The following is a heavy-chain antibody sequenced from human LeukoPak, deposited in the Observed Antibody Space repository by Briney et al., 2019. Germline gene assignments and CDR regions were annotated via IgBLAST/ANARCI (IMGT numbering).Heavy chain of an antibody. J-gene: IGHJ3*02. CDR2: IYYSGST. Sequence: SETLSLTCTVSGGSISSYYWSWIRQPPGKGLEWIGYIYYSGSTNYNPSLKSRVTISVDTSKNQFSLKLSSVTAADTAVYYCAREDNEDAFDIWGQGTMVTVSS. CDR3: AREDNEDAFDI. D-gene: IGHD5-24*01. CDR1: GGSISSYY. V-gene: IGHV4-59*12.